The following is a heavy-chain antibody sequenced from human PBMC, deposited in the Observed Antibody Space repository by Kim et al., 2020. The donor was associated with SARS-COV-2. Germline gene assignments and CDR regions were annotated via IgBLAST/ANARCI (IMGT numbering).Heavy chain of an antibody. D-gene: IGHD2-15*01. V-gene: IGHV3-23*01. J-gene: IGHJ6*02. Sequence: GGSLRLSCAASGFTFSSYAMSWVRQAPGKGLEWVSAISGSGGSTYYADSVKGRFTISRDNSQNTLYLQMNSLRAEDTAVYYCAKDGCRVVVAATCGMDVWGQGTTVTVSS. CDR3: AKDGCRVVVAATCGMDV. CDR1: GFTFSSYA. CDR2: ISGSGGST.